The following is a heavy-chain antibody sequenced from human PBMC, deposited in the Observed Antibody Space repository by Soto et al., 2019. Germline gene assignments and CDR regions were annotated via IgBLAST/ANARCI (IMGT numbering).Heavy chain of an antibody. D-gene: IGHD6-6*01. Sequence: GGSLRLSCAASGFTFSSYSMNWVRQAPGKGLEWVSYISSSSSTTYYADSVKGRFTISRDNAKNSLYLQMNSLRDEDTAVYYCARPEYSSSSYGMDVWGQGTKVTVSS. V-gene: IGHV3-48*02. CDR3: ARPEYSSSSYGMDV. CDR1: GFTFSSYS. CDR2: ISSSSSTT. J-gene: IGHJ6*02.